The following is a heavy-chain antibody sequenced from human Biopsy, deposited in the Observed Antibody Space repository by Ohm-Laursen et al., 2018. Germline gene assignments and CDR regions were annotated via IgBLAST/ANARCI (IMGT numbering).Heavy chain of an antibody. CDR3: ATKLTGYFHH. J-gene: IGHJ1*01. CDR1: GGTFSRYG. D-gene: IGHD3-9*01. CDR2: NIPILGTG. Sequence: SSVKVSCKAPGGTFSRYGINWVRQAPGQGLEWLGGNIPILGTGNYAQKFQGRVTVAADTSTSTATMELRSLRSDDTAVYYCATKLTGYFHHWGQGTLATVSS. V-gene: IGHV1-69*06.